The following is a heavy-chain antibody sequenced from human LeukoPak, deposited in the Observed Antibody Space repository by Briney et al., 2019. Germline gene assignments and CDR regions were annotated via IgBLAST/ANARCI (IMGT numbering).Heavy chain of an antibody. CDR2: IFPSGGEI. CDR1: GFTFSTFA. D-gene: IGHD2/OR15-2a*01. J-gene: IGHJ4*02. CDR3: ATYRQVLLPFES. V-gene: IGHV3-23*01. Sequence: GGSLRLSCEASGFTFSTFAMIWVRQPPGKGLEWVSSIFPSGGEIHYADSVRGRFTISRDDSKSTLSLQMNSLRAEDTAIYYCATYRQVLLPFESWGQGTLVTVSS.